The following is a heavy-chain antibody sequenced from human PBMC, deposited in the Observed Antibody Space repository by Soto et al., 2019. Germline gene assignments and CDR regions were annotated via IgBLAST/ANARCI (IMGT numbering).Heavy chain of an antibody. Sequence: PGGSLRISCAASGFTFSSYAMSWVRQAPGKGLEWVSAISGSGGSTYYADSVKGRFTISRDNSKNTLYLQMNSLGAEDTAVYYCAKSSNYLPDWFDPWGQGTLVTVSS. J-gene: IGHJ5*02. CDR1: GFTFSSYA. D-gene: IGHD4-4*01. CDR2: ISGSGGST. V-gene: IGHV3-23*01. CDR3: AKSSNYLPDWFDP.